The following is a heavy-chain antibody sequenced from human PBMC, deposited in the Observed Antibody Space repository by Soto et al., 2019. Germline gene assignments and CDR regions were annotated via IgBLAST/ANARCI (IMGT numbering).Heavy chain of an antibody. CDR3: ARVHDY. CDR2: IYHIGIX. J-gene: IGHJ4*02. CDR1: GVSISSGGYS. V-gene: IGHV4-30-2*01. Sequence: SETLSLNCAVSGVSISSGGYSWSCFRQPPGKGLECIGDIYHIGIXXXNXSXKSRXXXXXXMXKNXFALKLSPXXAEDTAVYYCARVHDYGGQGTLVTVSS.